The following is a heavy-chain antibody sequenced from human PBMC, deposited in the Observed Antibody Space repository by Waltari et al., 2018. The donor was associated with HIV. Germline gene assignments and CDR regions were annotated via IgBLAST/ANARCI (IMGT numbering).Heavy chain of an antibody. Sequence: QVQLVQSGAEVKKPGASVQFSCKAAGYTLTELSMQCVPQPAATALEWMGGFDHEDGETIYAQKCQGRVTMTEDTSTDTAYMELSSLRSEDTAVYYCATGPYYYDSSGPYDAFDIWGHGTMVTVSS. D-gene: IGHD3-22*01. J-gene: IGHJ3*02. CDR3: ATGPYYYDSSGPYDAFDI. CDR2: FDHEDGET. CDR1: GYTLTELS. V-gene: IGHV1-24*01.